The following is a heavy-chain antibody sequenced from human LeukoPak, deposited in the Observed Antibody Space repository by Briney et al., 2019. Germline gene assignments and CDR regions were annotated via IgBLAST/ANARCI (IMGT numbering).Heavy chain of an antibody. D-gene: IGHD3-22*01. CDR3: AIDPYYYDGSGSLDY. Sequence: GESLKISCKGSGYSFTSYWITWVRQMPGKGPEWLGRIDPSDSYTDYSPSFQGHVTISADKSISTAYLQWSSLKASDTAMYYCAIDPYYYDGSGSLDYWGQGTLVTVSS. CDR1: GYSFTSYW. J-gene: IGHJ4*02. V-gene: IGHV5-10-1*01. CDR2: IDPSDSYT.